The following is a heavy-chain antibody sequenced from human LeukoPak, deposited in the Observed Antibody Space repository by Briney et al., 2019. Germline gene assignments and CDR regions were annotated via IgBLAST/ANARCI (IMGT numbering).Heavy chain of an antibody. CDR3: ARDLDVLRFLEWLFGY. D-gene: IGHD3-3*01. CDR1: GFTFSSYG. J-gene: IGHJ4*02. Sequence: PGGSLRLSCAASGFTFSSYGMHWVRQAPGKGLEWVANIKQDGSEKYYVDSVKGRFTISRDNAKNTLYLQMNSLRAEDTAVYYCARDLDVLRFLEWLFGYWGQGTLVTVSS. CDR2: IKQDGSEK. V-gene: IGHV3-7*01.